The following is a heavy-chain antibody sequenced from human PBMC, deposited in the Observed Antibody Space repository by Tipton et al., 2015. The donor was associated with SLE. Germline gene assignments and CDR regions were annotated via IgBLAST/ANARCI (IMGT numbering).Heavy chain of an antibody. CDR1: GGSISSNTW. Sequence: GLVKPSGTLSLTCTVSGGSISSNTWWNWVRQPPGMGLEWIGEIHHRGTTNYNPSLKSRVTISVDKSKSQFSLKLSSVTAADTAVYYWAGGFYYGSGTFSDFEYWGQGTLATVSS. D-gene: IGHD3-10*01. J-gene: IGHJ4*02. CDR2: IHHRGTT. V-gene: IGHV4-4*02. CDR3: AGGFYYGSGTFSDFEY.